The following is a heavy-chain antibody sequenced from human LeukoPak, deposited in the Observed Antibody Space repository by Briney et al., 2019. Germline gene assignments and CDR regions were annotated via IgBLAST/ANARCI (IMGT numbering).Heavy chain of an antibody. J-gene: IGHJ5*02. D-gene: IGHD2-15*01. Sequence: ASVKVSCKASGYTFISYDINWVRQATGQGLEWMGWMNPNSGNTSYAQKFQGRVTMTRNTSISTAYMELSSLTSEDTAVYYCARGGGSWNWFDPWGQGTLVTVSS. CDR2: MNPNSGNT. CDR1: GYTFISYD. CDR3: ARGGGSWNWFDP. V-gene: IGHV1-8*01.